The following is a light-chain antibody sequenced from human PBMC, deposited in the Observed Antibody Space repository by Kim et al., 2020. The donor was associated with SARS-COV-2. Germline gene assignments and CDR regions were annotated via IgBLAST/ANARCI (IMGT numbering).Light chain of an antibody. CDR3: QQLSTYPLT. CDR2: SAS. J-gene: IGKJ4*01. CDR1: QGISSY. Sequence: ASGADRVTITCRASQGISSYLAWYQQKPGLAPKVLIYSASTLQSGVPSRFSGSGSGTDFTLTISSLQPEDFATYYCQQLSTYPLTFGGGTKVDIK. V-gene: IGKV1-9*01.